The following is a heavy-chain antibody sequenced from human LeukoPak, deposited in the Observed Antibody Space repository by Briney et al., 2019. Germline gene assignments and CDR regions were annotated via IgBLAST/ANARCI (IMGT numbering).Heavy chain of an antibody. CDR1: GGTFSSYA. D-gene: IGHD3-22*01. CDR3: AKLIYYYDSSSYLPDSDY. Sequence: SVKVSCKASGGTFSSYAISWVRQAPGQGLEWMGGIIPIFGTANYAQKFQGRVTITADESTSTAYMELSSLRSEDTAVYYCAKLIYYYDSSSYLPDSDYWGQGTLVTVSS. V-gene: IGHV1-69*13. CDR2: IIPIFGTA. J-gene: IGHJ4*02.